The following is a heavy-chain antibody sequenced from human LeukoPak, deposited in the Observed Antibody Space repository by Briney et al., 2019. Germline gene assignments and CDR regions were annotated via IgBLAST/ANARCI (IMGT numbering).Heavy chain of an antibody. V-gene: IGHV4-39*07. J-gene: IGHJ4*02. CDR3: ARYPWSTTSFDY. Sequence: PSETLPLTCTVSGGSISSSSYYWGWIRQPPGKGLEWIGSIYYSGSTYYNPSLKSRVTISVDTSKNQFSLKLSSVTAADTAVYYCARYPWSTTSFDYWGQGTLVTVSS. CDR2: IYYSGST. D-gene: IGHD1-1*01. CDR1: GGSISSSSYY.